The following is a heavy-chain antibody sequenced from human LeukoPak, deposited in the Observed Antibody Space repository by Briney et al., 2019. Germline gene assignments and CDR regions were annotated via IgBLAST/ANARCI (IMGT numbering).Heavy chain of an antibody. Sequence: SETLSLTCTVSGGSISSGGYSWSWIWQPPGKGLEWIGYVYHSGSTYYNPALKSRVTISVDRSKNQFSLKLSSVTAADTAVYYCARVGSGSYCFHFDYWGQGTLVTVSS. CDR3: ARVGSGSYCFHFDY. V-gene: IGHV4-30-2*01. CDR2: VYHSGST. D-gene: IGHD3-10*01. J-gene: IGHJ4*02. CDR1: GGSISSGGYS.